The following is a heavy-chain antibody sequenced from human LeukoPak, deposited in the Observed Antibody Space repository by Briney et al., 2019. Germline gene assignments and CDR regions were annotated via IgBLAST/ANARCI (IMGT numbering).Heavy chain of an antibody. CDR1: VYTFTSYD. CDR3: ASVAAVATDYYGMDV. J-gene: IGHJ6*02. CDR2: MNPNSGNT. V-gene: IGHV1-8*01. D-gene: IGHD5-12*01. Sequence: ASVKVSCKASVYTFTSYDIYWVRQATGQGLGWMGWMNPNSGNTGYAQKFQGRVTMTRNTSISTAYMELSSLRSEDTAVYYCASVAAVATDYYGMDVWGQGTTVTVSS.